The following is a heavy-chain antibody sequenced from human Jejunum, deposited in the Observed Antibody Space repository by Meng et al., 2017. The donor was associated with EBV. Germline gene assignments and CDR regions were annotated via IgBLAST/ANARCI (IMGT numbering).Heavy chain of an antibody. CDR1: RFSLTASPLG. J-gene: IGHJ4*02. V-gene: IGHV2-5*02. Sequence: QTTVKESGPPLLPPTHPLTLTCTFSRFSLTASPLGGACIRQPPGMALEWLEVIYWDDDKRYSPSLRSRVTIAKDTSKNQEVLTMANLDPVDTATYYCAHRRDYGGMWYTGCLDYWGQGILVTVSS. CDR3: AHRRDYGGMWYTGCLDY. D-gene: IGHD4/OR15-4a*01. CDR2: IYWDDDK.